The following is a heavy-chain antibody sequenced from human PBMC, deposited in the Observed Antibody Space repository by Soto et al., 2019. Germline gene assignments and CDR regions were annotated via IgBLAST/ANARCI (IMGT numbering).Heavy chain of an antibody. J-gene: IGHJ4*02. Sequence: QIPLKESGPTLVTPTQTLTLTCTFSGFSLSTSGVAVGWIRQPPGKALEWLAFLYWADDKRYSPSLNSRLTSTKDTSKNQVLLTMTNIDPVHTATYYCARTSVNWGSRGLVDYWGQGTLVTVAA. V-gene: IGHV2-5*02. CDR1: GFSLSTSGVA. D-gene: IGHD7-27*01. CDR3: ARTSVNWGSRGLVDY. CDR2: LYWADDK.